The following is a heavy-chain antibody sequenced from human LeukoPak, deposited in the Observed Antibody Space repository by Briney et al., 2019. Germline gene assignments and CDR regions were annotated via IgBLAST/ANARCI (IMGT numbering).Heavy chain of an antibody. D-gene: IGHD5-12*01. CDR2: IRYDGSNK. Sequence: GGSLRLSCAASGFIFSSYGMHWVRQASGRGLEWVAFIRYDGSNKDYADSVKGRFTISRDNSKNTLNLEMNSLRAEDTAVYHCAKVRFSDSGRDGLDSWGQGTLVTVS. V-gene: IGHV3-30*02. CDR3: AKVRFSDSGRDGLDS. CDR1: GFIFSSYG. J-gene: IGHJ5*01.